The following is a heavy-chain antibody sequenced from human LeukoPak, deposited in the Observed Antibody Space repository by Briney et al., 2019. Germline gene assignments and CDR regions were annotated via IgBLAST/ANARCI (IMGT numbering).Heavy chain of an antibody. D-gene: IGHD4-23*01. V-gene: IGHV3-49*03. CDR1: GFTFGDYA. Sequence: GGSLRLSCAASGFTFGDYAMSWFRQAPGKGLEWVGFIRSKAYGGTTEYAASVKGRFTISRDDSKSIAYLQMNSLKTEDTAVYYCTRESDYGGNSVDGFNFDYWGQGTLVTVSS. CDR3: TRESDYGGNSVDGFNFDY. J-gene: IGHJ4*02. CDR2: IRSKAYGGTT.